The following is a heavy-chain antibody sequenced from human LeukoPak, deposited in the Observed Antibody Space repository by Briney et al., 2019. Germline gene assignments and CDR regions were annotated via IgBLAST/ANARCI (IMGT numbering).Heavy chain of an antibody. CDR1: GFTFRTYW. CDR3: ARAGNYYFEY. J-gene: IGHJ4*02. CDR2: ISSDGSTT. Sequence: GGSLRLSCAASGFTFRTYWMHRVRQTPGQGLVWVSRISSDGSTTNYADSVKGRFTVSRDNAQNTLYLQMSSLRVEDTAVYYCARAGNYYFEYWGQGALVTVSS. D-gene: IGHD3-10*01. V-gene: IGHV3-74*01.